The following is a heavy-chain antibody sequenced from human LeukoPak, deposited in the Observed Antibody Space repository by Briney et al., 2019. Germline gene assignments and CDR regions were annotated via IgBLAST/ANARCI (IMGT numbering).Heavy chain of an antibody. J-gene: IGHJ6*03. CDR2: TQDDESNK. Sequence: GGSLRLSCAASGFIFSSFGMHWVRQAPGKGLEWVAFTQDDESNKYYAGSVKGRFTISRDNSKNTLFLQMSSLRPEDTALYYCAKQMVERPHYYYMDVWGKGTTVTVSS. CDR1: GFIFSSFG. V-gene: IGHV3-30*02. CDR3: AKQMVERPHYYYMDV. D-gene: IGHD2-8*01.